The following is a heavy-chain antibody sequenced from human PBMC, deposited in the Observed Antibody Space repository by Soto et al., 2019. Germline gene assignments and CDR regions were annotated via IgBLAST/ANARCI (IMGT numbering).Heavy chain of an antibody. V-gene: IGHV4-39*01. J-gene: IGHJ5*02. D-gene: IGHD6-13*01. CDR3: ARHQDSSTWLNWFDP. CDR2: IYYSGST. CDR1: GVSISSSTFS. Sequence: SETLSLTCTVSGVSISSSTFSWGWIRQPPGKGLEWVGTIYYSGSTYYNLSLKSRLTISVDTSNNQFSLKLSSVTAADTAVYYCARHQDSSTWLNWFDPWGQGTLVTVSS.